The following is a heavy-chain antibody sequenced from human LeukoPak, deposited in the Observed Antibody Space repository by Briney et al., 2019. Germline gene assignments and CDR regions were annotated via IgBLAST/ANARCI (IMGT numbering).Heavy chain of an antibody. Sequence: SQTLSLTCTVSGGSISSGSYYWSWIRQPAGKGLEWIGRIYTSGSTNYNPSLKSRVTISVGTSKNQFSLKLSSVTAADTAVYYCARGVVPAAPFSYWGQGTLVTVSS. CDR3: ARGVVPAAPFSY. J-gene: IGHJ4*02. D-gene: IGHD2-2*01. CDR1: GGSISSGSYY. V-gene: IGHV4-61*02. CDR2: IYTSGST.